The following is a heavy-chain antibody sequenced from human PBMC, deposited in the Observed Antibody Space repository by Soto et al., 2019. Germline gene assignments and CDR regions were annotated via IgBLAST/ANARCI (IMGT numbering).Heavy chain of an antibody. CDR3: AREDSTSSMGMDV. D-gene: IGHD2-2*01. CDR1: GFTVSSYS. J-gene: IGHJ6*02. V-gene: IGHV3-21*01. CDR2: ISSSSSYI. Sequence: PGGSLRLSCAASGFTVSSYSMNWVRQAPGKGLEWVSSISSSSSYIYYADSVKGRFTISRDNAKNSLYLQMNSLRAEDTAVYYCAREDSTSSMGMDVWGQGTTVTVSS.